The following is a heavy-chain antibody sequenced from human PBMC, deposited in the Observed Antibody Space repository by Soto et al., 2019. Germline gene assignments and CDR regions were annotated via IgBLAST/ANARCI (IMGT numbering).Heavy chain of an antibody. D-gene: IGHD1-1*01. CDR2: ISHTGRT. J-gene: IGHJ4*02. Sequence: AETLSLTCAVSAGPIRTYYWTWIRQSPGKGLEWIGQISHTGRTKYNTSLESRVTISVDTSRKQFTLKLSSVTAADTGVYDCARDDTTGLFAFWGQGTLVTVSS. V-gene: IGHV4-59*01. CDR1: AGPIRTYY. CDR3: ARDDTTGLFAF.